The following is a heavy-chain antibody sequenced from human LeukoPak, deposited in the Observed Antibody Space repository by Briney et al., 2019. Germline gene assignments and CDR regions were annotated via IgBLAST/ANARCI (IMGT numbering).Heavy chain of an antibody. CDR1: GGTFSSYA. CDR2: IIPIFGTA. D-gene: IGHD3-22*01. J-gene: IGHJ6*02. CDR3: ARDPVNGMDA. Sequence: VASVKVSCKASGGTFSSYAISWVRQAPGQGLEWMGGIIPIFGTANYAQKFQGRVTITADESTSTAYMELSSLRSEDTAVYYCARDPVNGMDAWGQGTTVTVSS. V-gene: IGHV1-69*13.